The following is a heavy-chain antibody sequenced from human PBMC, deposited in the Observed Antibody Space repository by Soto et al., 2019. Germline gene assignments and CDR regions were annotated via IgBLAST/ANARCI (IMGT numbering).Heavy chain of an antibody. CDR2: ISAYNGNT. V-gene: IGHV1-18*01. J-gene: IGHJ1*01. CDR1: GYTFTSYG. D-gene: IGHD3-22*01. CDR3: ARDIWPYDSSGYYFFQH. Sequence: QVQLVQSGAEVKKPGASVKVSCKASGYTFTSYGISWVRQAPGQGLEWMGWISAYNGNTNYAQKLQGRVTMTTDTSTSTAYMELRSRRSDDTAVYYCARDIWPYDSSGYYFFQHWGQGTLVTVSS.